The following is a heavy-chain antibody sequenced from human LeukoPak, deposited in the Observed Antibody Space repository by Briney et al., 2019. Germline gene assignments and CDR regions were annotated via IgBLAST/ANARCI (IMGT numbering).Heavy chain of an antibody. CDR1: GFTFSSYA. CDR2: ISYDGSNK. CDR3: ARVGLRSQLVPEATFDY. D-gene: IGHD6-6*01. J-gene: IGHJ4*02. Sequence: GRSLRLSCAASGFTFSSYAMHWVRQAPGKGLEWVAVISYDGSNKYYADSVKGRFTISRDNSKNTLYLQMNSLRAEDTAVYYCARVGLRSQLVPEATFDYWGQGTLVTVSS. V-gene: IGHV3-30*14.